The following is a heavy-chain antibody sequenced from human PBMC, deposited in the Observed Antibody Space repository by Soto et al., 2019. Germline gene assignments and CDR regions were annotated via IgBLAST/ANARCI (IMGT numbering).Heavy chain of an antibody. CDR1: GFTFSAYG. V-gene: IGHV3-33*01. Sequence: PGGSLRLSCASSGFTFSAYGMHWVRQAPGKGLEWVAVIWYDGINKYYVDSVKGRFTISRDDSKNTLYLQMNSLRAEDTAVYYCARETGAPLYGMDVWGQGTTVTVSS. D-gene: IGHD7-27*01. CDR2: IWYDGINK. CDR3: ARETGAPLYGMDV. J-gene: IGHJ6*02.